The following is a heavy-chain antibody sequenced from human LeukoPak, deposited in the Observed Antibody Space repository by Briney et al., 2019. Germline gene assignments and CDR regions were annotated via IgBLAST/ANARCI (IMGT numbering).Heavy chain of an antibody. D-gene: IGHD6-19*01. Sequence: GGSLRLSCAASGFTFSSYWMHWVRQAPGKGLVWVSRINSDGSSTSYADSVKGRFTISRDNSKNTLYLQMNSLRAEDTAVYYCAKATSWGSGWPDAFDIWGQGTMVTVSS. J-gene: IGHJ3*02. CDR1: GFTFSSYW. CDR2: INSDGSST. V-gene: IGHV3-74*01. CDR3: AKATSWGSGWPDAFDI.